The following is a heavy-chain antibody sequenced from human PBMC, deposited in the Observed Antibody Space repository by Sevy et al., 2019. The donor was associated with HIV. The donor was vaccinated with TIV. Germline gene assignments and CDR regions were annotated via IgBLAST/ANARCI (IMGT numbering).Heavy chain of an antibody. D-gene: IGHD6-6*01. CDR3: ARDLESSSPPGDY. CDR1: GFTFSSYA. J-gene: IGHJ4*02. V-gene: IGHV3-30-3*01. CDR2: ISYDGSNK. Sequence: GGSLRLSCAASGFTFSSYAMHWVRQAPGKGLEWVAVISYDGSNKYYADSVKGRFTISRDNCKNTLYLQMNSLRAEDTAVYYCARDLESSSPPGDYWGQGTLVTVSS.